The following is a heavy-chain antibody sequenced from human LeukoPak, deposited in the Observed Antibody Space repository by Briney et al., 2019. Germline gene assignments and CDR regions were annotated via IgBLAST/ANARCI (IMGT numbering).Heavy chain of an antibody. Sequence: PGGSLRLSCAASGFTFSSYSMNWVRQAPGKGLEWVSSISSSSSYIYYADSVKGRFTISRGNAKNSLYLQMNSLRAEDTAVYYCARYSRYCSGGSCSTPFDYWGQGTLVTVSS. CDR1: GFTFSSYS. J-gene: IGHJ4*02. V-gene: IGHV3-21*01. D-gene: IGHD2-15*01. CDR3: ARYSRYCSGGSCSTPFDY. CDR2: ISSSSSYI.